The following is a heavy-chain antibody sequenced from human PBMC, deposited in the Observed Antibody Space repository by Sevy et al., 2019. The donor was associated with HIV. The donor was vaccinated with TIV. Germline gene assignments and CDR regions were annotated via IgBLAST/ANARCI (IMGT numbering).Heavy chain of an antibody. J-gene: IGHJ4*01. V-gene: IGHV4-4*07. Sequence: SETLSLTCTVSGASISYYYWSWIRQPAGKGLEWIGRIYTSGSTDYNPSLKSRVTMSIDTSKNQFSLKLRSVTAADTAVYYCVRGGVLDYFDYWGHGTLVTVSS. D-gene: IGHD1-1*01. CDR1: GASISYYY. CDR2: IYTSGST. CDR3: VRGGVLDYFDY.